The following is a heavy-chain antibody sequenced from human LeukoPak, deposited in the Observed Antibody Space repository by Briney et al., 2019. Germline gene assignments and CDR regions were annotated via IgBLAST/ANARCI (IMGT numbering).Heavy chain of an antibody. V-gene: IGHV1-18*01. CDR1: GYTFNRYG. CDR3: ARVGDYYYHLDV. Sequence: ASVKVSCKASGYTFNRYGISWVRQAPGQGLEWIGWISGYNGNTNYAQMLQGRVTMTTDTSTSTAYMELRSLGSDDSAVYYCARVGDYYYHLDVWGKGTTVTISS. J-gene: IGHJ6*03. CDR2: ISGYNGNT.